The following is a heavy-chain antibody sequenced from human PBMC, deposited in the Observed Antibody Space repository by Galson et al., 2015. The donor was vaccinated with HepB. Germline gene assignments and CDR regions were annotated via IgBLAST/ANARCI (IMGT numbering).Heavy chain of an antibody. CDR2: ISDSGGST. J-gene: IGHJ4*02. D-gene: IGHD3-10*01. Sequence: SLRLSCAASGFTFSIYAMSWVHQAPGKGLEWVSVISDSGGSTYYADSVKGRFSISRDNSKNTLYLQTNSLRAEDTAVYYCAKEGSGNLYYFDNWGQGTLVTVSS. CDR1: GFTFSIYA. V-gene: IGHV3-23*01. CDR3: AKEGSGNLYYFDN.